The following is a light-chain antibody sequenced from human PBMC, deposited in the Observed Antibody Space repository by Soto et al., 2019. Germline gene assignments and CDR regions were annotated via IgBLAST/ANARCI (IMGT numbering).Light chain of an antibody. CDR2: WAS. J-gene: IGKJ1*01. CDR1: KSALYSSNNKKY. Sequence: DLLITQSRDSLDVSLGGQAASNRKFSKSALYSSNNKKYVAWYQQKPGQPPKXXXYWASTRESGVPDRFSGSGSGTEFTLTITSLKSEDVAVYYCQQYNDWMWTFGQGTKVDIK. V-gene: IGKV4-1*01. CDR3: QQYNDWMWT.